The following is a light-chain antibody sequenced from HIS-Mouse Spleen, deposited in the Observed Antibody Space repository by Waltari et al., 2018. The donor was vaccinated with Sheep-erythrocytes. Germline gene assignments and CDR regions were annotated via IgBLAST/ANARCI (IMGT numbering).Light chain of an antibody. J-gene: IGLJ1*01. CDR3: CSYAGSYNHV. CDR2: DVR. V-gene: IGLV2-11*01. Sequence: QSALTQPRSVSGSPGQSVTISCTGTSSDVGGYNYVSLYQQHPGTAPKLRIYDVRKWPSGVPDRFSGSTAGNTASLTISGLQAEDEADYYCCSYAGSYNHVFATGTKVTVL. CDR1: SSDVGGYNY.